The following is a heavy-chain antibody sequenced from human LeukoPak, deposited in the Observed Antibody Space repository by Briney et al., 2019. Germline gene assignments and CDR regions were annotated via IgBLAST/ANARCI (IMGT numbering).Heavy chain of an antibody. Sequence: GGSLRLSCAASGFTFSSYWMSWVRQAPGKGLEWVANIKQDGSEKYYVDSVKGRFTISRDNAKNSLYLQMNSLRAEDTAVYYCARERRPYYYDSSGYPYYFDYWGQGTLVTVSS. CDR1: GFTFSSYW. J-gene: IGHJ4*02. V-gene: IGHV3-7*01. CDR2: IKQDGSEK. D-gene: IGHD3-22*01. CDR3: ARERRPYYYDSSGYPYYFDY.